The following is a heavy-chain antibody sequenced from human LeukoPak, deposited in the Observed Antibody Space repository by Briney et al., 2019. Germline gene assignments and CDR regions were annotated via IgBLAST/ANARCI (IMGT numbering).Heavy chain of an antibody. V-gene: IGHV3-21*01. CDR1: GLTFSSYS. CDR3: ARVARYYDSSGYYNY. Sequence: GGSLRLSCAASGLTFSSYSMHWARQAPGKGLEWVSSISSSSSYIYYADSVKGRFTISRDNAKNSLYLQMSSLRAEDTAVYYCARVARYYDSSGYYNYWGQGTLVTVSS. D-gene: IGHD3-22*01. J-gene: IGHJ4*02. CDR2: ISSSSSYI.